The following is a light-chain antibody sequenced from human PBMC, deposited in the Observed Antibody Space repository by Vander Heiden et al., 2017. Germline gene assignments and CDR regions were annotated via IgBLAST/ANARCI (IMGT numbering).Light chain of an antibody. CDR3: QQYYRSPLT. CDR1: HSVSSS. V-gene: IGKV3-20*01. J-gene: IGKJ4*01. Sequence: EIVLTQSPGTMSLSPGDRAIVSCRASHSVSSSLAWYQQKPGQAPRRLIYGESTRATGIPDRFSGSGSGTDFTLTINRLETEDFAVYYCQQYYRSPLTFGGGTKVEIK. CDR2: GES.